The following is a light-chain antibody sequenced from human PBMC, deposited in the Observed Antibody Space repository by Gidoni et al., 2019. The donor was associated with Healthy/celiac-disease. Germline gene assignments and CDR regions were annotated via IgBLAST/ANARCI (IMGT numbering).Light chain of an antibody. CDR1: QSVSSY. CDR3: QQRSNWPPVT. J-gene: IGKJ5*01. CDR2: DAS. V-gene: IGKV3-11*01. Sequence: EIVLTQSPAILSLSPGERATLSCRASQSVSSYLAWYQQKPGQAPRLLIYDASNRATGVPARFSGSGSGTDFTLTISSLEPEDLAVYYCQQRSNWPPVTFGQGTRLEIK.